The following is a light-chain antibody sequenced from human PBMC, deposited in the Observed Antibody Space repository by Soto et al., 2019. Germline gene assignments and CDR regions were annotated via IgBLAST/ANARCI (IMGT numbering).Light chain of an antibody. CDR3: QSYDNSLSVHVV. V-gene: IGLV1-40*01. J-gene: IGLJ2*01. Sequence: QSVLTQPPSVSGAPWQRVTISCTGTSSNIGAGYDVHWYQQVPGTSPKLLIFVNSNRPSGVPDRFSGSKSGTSASLAITGLQAEDEADYYCQSYDNSLSVHVVFGGGTKLTVL. CDR1: SSNIGAGYD. CDR2: VNS.